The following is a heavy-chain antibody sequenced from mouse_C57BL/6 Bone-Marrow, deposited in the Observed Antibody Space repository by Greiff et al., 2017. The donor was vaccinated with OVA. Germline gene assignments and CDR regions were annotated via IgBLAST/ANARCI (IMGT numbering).Heavy chain of an antibody. Sequence: VQLQQPGAELVKPGASVKLSCKASGYTFTSYWMHWVKQRPGQGLEWIGMIHPNSGSTNYNEKFKSKATLTVDKSSSTAYMQLSSLTSEDSAVYYCARGGGDGYYEFADWGQGTLVTVSA. CDR1: GYTFTSYW. J-gene: IGHJ3*01. V-gene: IGHV1-64*01. CDR3: ARGGGDGYYEFAD. CDR2: IHPNSGST. D-gene: IGHD2-3*01.